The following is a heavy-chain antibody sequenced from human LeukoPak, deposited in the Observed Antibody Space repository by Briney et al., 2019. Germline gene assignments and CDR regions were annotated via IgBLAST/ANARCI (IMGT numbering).Heavy chain of an antibody. CDR2: ISSNGGST. Sequence: GGSLRLSCSDSGYTFSSYAMHWVRQAPGKGLEYVSAISSNGGSTYYADSVKGRFTISRDNSKNTLYLQMSSLRAEDTAVYYCVKGFGYCSSTSCYGNWFDPWGQGTLVTVSS. V-gene: IGHV3-64D*06. CDR3: VKGFGYCSSTSCYGNWFDP. D-gene: IGHD2-2*01. CDR1: GYTFSSYA. J-gene: IGHJ5*02.